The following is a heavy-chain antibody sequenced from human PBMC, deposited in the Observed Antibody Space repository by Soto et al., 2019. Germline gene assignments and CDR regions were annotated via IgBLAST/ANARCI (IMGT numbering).Heavy chain of an antibody. V-gene: IGHV2-5*02. J-gene: IGHJ3*02. CDR3: ARAYYDFWSGYQPSAFDI. Sequence: QITLKESGPTLVKPTQTLTLTCIFSGFSLSTSGVGVGWIRQPPGKALEWLALIYWDDDKRYSPSLKSRLTITKDTSKNQVVLTMTNMDPVDTATYYCARAYYDFWSGYQPSAFDIWGQGTMVTVSS. D-gene: IGHD3-3*01. CDR2: IYWDDDK. CDR1: GFSLSTSGVG.